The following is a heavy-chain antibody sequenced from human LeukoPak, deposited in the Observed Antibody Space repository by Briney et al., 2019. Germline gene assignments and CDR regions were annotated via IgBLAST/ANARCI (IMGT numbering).Heavy chain of an antibody. Sequence: GGSLRLSCAASGFTVSSNYMSWVRQAPGKGLEWVSVISSGGTTYYADSVKGRFTISRDNSKNTLYLQMNTLRAEDTAVYYCARDKVVGATYFDYWGQGTLVTVSS. J-gene: IGHJ4*02. D-gene: IGHD2-15*01. CDR3: ARDKVVGATYFDY. CDR2: ISSGGTT. CDR1: GFTVSSNY. V-gene: IGHV3-66*01.